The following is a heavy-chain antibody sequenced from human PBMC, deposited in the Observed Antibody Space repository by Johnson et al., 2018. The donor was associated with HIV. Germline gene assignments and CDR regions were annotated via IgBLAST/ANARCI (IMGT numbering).Heavy chain of an antibody. D-gene: IGHD3-3*01. V-gene: IGHV3-30*02. CDR2: IRSDGSNK. J-gene: IGHJ3*02. CDR1: GFTFSSYG. CDR3: ARGGRYRFLEWSMSDAFDI. Sequence: QVQLVESGGGVVQPGGSLRLSCAASGFTFSSYGMHWVRQAPGKGLEWVAFIRSDGSNKYYADSVKGRFTISRDNSKNTLYLQMNSLRAEDTAVYYCARGGRYRFLEWSMSDAFDIWGQGTMVTVSS.